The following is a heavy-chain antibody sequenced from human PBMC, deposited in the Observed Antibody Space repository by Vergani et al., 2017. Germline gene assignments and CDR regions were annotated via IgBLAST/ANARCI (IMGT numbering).Heavy chain of an antibody. CDR1: GFSLSTSGRC. J-gene: IGHJ4*02. CDR2: IDWDDDK. D-gene: IGHD6-19*01. Sequence: QVTLRESGPALVKPTQTLTLTCTFSGFSLSTSGRCVSWIRQPPGKALEWLALIDWDDDKYYSTSLKARLTISKDTARNQVVLIMTNMDPVDTATYYCARTRGIAVAGHGYYFDYCGQGTLVTVSS. V-gene: IGHV2-70*01. CDR3: ARTRGIAVAGHGYYFDY.